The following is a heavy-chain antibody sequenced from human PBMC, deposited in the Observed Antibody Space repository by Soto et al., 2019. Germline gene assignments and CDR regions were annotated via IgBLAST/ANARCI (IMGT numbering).Heavy chain of an antibody. J-gene: IGHJ4*02. CDR2: IRGSDAGT. D-gene: IGHD6-19*01. CDR3: AKLLLTYTSDWSDY. CDR1: GFTLSSYV. Sequence: EVQLLESGGGLVQPGGSLRLSCAASGFTLSSYVMTWVRQGPGKGLEWVSTIRGSDAGTYHADSVRGRFTISRDNSKNTLYLQMNSLRAEDTAVYYCAKLLLTYTSDWSDYWGQGTLVTVSS. V-gene: IGHV3-23*01.